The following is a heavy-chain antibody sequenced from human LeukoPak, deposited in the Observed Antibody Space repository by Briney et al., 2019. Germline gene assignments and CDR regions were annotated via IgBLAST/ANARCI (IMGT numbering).Heavy chain of an antibody. D-gene: IGHD3-16*02. CDR2: ISGSGGST. CDR1: GFTSSSYA. CDR3: AKDHYDYIGGTYRDFDY. J-gene: IGHJ4*02. Sequence: GGSLRLSCAASGFTSSSYAMSWVRQAPGKGLEWVSAISGSGGSTYYADSVKGRFTISRDNSKNTLYLQMNSLRAEDTAVYYCAKDHYDYIGGTYRDFDYWGQGTLVTVSS. V-gene: IGHV3-23*01.